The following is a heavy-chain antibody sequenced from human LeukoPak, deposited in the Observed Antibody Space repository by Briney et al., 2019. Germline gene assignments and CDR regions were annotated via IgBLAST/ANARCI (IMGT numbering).Heavy chain of an antibody. CDR1: GFTFSSYG. CDR3: ARVSGSWYGVY. Sequence: GGSLRLSCAASGFTFSSYGMSWVRQAPGKGLEWVSAISGSGGSTYYADSVKGRFTISRDNSKNTLYLQMNSLRAEDTAVYYCARVSGSWYGVYWGQGTLVTVSS. V-gene: IGHV3-23*01. D-gene: IGHD2-15*01. J-gene: IGHJ4*02. CDR2: ISGSGGST.